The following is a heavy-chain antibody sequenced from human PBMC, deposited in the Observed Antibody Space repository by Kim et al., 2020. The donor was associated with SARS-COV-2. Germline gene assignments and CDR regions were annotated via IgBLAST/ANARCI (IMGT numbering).Heavy chain of an antibody. J-gene: IGHJ5*02. CDR2: GVGVST. Sequence: GVGVSTYDADSVEGRFTISRDNSKTSLYLQMNSLRTEGTALYYCAKDPYLWGQGTLVTVSS. V-gene: IGHV3-43*02. CDR3: AKDPYL.